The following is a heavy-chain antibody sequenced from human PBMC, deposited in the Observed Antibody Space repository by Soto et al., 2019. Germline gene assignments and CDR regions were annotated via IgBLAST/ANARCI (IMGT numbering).Heavy chain of an antibody. Sequence: QVQLVESGGGVVQPGRSLRLSCAASGFTFSNYGMHWVRQAPGKGLEWVAVIWFDGSNKYYADSVKGRFTISRDNSKNTLYVQMNSVRGEDTAVYYCARDPSHGSGSYLDYWGQGTLVTVSS. V-gene: IGHV3-33*01. D-gene: IGHD3-10*01. CDR2: IWFDGSNK. CDR1: GFTFSNYG. J-gene: IGHJ4*02. CDR3: ARDPSHGSGSYLDY.